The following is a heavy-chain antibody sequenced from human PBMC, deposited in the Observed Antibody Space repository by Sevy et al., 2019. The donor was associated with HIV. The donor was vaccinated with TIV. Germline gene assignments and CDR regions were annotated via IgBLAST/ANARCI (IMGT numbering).Heavy chain of an antibody. V-gene: IGHV3-11*01. D-gene: IGHD5-18*01. CDR2: ISSSGSTI. J-gene: IGHJ6*02. CDR1: GFTFSDYY. Sequence: GGSLRLSCAASGFTFSDYYMSWIRQAPGKGLEWVSYISSSGSTIYYADSVKGRFTISRDNAKNSLYLQMNSLRAEDTAVYYCAREQLWTYGRPYYYYGMDVWGQRTTVTVSS. CDR3: AREQLWTYGRPYYYYGMDV.